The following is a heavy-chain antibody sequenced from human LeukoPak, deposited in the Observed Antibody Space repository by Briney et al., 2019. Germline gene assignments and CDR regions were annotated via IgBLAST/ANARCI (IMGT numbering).Heavy chain of an antibody. Sequence: GGSLRLSCATSGFTFRSYPMHWVRQAPGKGLEWVAIISYDGNNKYYADSVKGRFTISRDNSKNTLFLQMNSLRAEDTAVYYCAREYSSSWYYFDYWGQGTLVTVSS. D-gene: IGHD6-13*01. CDR2: ISYDGNNK. V-gene: IGHV3-30-3*01. CDR1: GFTFRSYP. CDR3: AREYSSSWYYFDY. J-gene: IGHJ4*02.